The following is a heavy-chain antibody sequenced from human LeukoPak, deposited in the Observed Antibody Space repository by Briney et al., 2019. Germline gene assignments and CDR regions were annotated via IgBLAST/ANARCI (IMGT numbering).Heavy chain of an antibody. CDR2: IKPDGSEK. CDR3: ARGHWFDP. J-gene: IGHJ5*02. V-gene: IGHV3-7*03. CDR1: GFAFSTYW. Sequence: GGSLRLSCVASGFAFSTYWMSWVRQAPGKGLEWVAYIKPDGSEKSYVDSVKGRFTISRDNAKNSLYLQMNSLRAEDTAVYSCARGHWFDPWGQGTLVTVSS.